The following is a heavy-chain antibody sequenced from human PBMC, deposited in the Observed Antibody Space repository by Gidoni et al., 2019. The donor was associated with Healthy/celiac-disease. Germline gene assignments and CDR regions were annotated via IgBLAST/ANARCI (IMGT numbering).Heavy chain of an antibody. CDR1: GFTFSSYG. CDR3: AKEADIAHYYYGMDV. V-gene: IGHV3-30*18. Sequence: QVQLVESGGGVVQPGRSLRLSCAASGFTFSSYGMHWVRQAPGKGLEWVAVISYDGSNKYYADSVKGRFTISRDNSKNTLYLQMNSLRAEDTAVYYCAKEADIAHYYYGMDVWGQGTTVTVSS. J-gene: IGHJ6*02. D-gene: IGHD2-15*01. CDR2: ISYDGSNK.